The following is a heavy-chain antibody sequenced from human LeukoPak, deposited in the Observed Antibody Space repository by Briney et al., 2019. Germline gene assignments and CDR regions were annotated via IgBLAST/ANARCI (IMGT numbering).Heavy chain of an antibody. J-gene: IGHJ5*02. V-gene: IGHV3-23*01. D-gene: IGHD2-15*01. CDR2: ISGSGGST. Sequence: GGSLRLSCAASGFTFSSYAMSWVRQAPGKGLEWVSAISGSGGSTYYADSVKGRFTISRDNSKNTLYLQMNSLRAEDTAVYYCAKLGIVVVVAATTWFDPLGQGTLVTVSS. CDR1: GFTFSSYA. CDR3: AKLGIVVVVAATTWFDP.